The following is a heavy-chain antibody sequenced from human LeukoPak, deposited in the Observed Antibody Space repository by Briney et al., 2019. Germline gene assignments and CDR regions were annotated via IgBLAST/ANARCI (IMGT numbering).Heavy chain of an antibody. CDR3: ARLIDLAGAYDFVGFDY. J-gene: IGHJ4*02. V-gene: IGHV3-30*02. CDR2: IRYDGSDK. D-gene: IGHD3-16*01. Sequence: GGSLRLSCAASGFTFSNYGMHWVRQAPGKGLEWVAFIRYDGSDKYYEDSLKGRFTISRDNSKNTLYLQMNSLKTEDTALYYCARLIDLAGAYDFVGFDYWGQGTLVTVSS. CDR1: GFTFSNYG.